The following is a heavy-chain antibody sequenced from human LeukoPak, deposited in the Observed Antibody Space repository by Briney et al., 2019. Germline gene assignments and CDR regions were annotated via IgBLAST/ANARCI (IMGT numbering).Heavy chain of an antibody. CDR3: AKVSDYSNYQYYFDY. D-gene: IGHD4-11*01. V-gene: IGHV3-30*02. J-gene: IGHJ4*02. CDR1: GFTFSSYG. CDR2: IRYDGSNK. Sequence: GGSLRLSCAASGFTFSSYGMHWVRQAPGKGLEWVAFIRYDGSNKYYADSVKGRFTISRDNSKNTLYLQMNSLRAEDTAVYYCAKVSDYSNYQYYFDYWGQGTLVTVSS.